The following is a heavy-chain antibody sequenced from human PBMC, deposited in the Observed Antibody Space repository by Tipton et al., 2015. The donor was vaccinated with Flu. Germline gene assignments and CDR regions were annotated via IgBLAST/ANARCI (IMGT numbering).Heavy chain of an antibody. V-gene: IGHV5-51*01. CDR3: VRHGFDIETDYISV. CDR1: GFTFTNHW. D-gene: IGHD3-9*01. CDR2: IYPADSDI. J-gene: IGHJ4*01. Sequence: QLVQSGAEVKRPGESLRISCKGFGFTFTNHWIGWVRQMPGKGLQWMGIIYPADSDIRYSPSFEGQATISADKSIDTASLHWDSLKASDTAMYYCVRHGFDIETDYISVGGQGTQVTVSS.